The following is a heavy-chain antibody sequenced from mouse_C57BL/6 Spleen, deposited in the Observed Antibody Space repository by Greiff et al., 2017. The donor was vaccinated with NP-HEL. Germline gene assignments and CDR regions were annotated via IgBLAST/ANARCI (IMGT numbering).Heavy chain of an antibody. V-gene: IGHV5-17*01. CDR2: ISSGSSTI. D-gene: IGHD2-4*01. CDR1: GFTFSDYG. CDR3: ARPGDYDGWYCDV. Sequence: VQLKESGGGLVKPGGSLKLSCAASGFTFSDYGMHWVRQAPEKGLEWVAYISSGSSTIYYADTVKGRFTISRDNAKNTLFLQMTSLRSEDTAMYYCARPGDYDGWYCDVWGTGTTVTVSS. J-gene: IGHJ1*03.